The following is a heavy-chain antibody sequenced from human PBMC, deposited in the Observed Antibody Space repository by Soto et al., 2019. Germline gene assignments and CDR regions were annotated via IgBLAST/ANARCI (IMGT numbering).Heavy chain of an antibody. CDR1: GYTSTSYG. CDR3: ARGPLYYYDSSGAYYYYYGMDV. V-gene: IGHV1-18*04. J-gene: IGHJ6*02. D-gene: IGHD3-22*01. CDR2: ISAYNGNT. Sequence: ASVKVSCKASGYTSTSYGISWVRQAPGQGLEWMGWISAYNGNTNYAQKLQGRVTMTTDTSTSTAYMELRSLRSDDTAVYYCARGPLYYYDSSGAYYYYYGMDVWGQGTTVTVSS.